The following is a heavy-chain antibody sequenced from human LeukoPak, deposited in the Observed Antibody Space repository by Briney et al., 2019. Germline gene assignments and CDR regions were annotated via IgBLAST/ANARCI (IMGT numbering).Heavy chain of an antibody. CDR1: GFTFDDYA. Sequence: GGSLRLSCAASGFTFDDYAMHWVRQAPGKGLEWVSGISWNSGSIGYADSVKGRFTISRDNAKNSLYLQMNSLRAEDTALYYCAKDIGGRYCSSTSCYAVDYWGRGTLVTVSS. CDR3: AKDIGGRYCSSTSCYAVDY. D-gene: IGHD2-2*01. V-gene: IGHV3-9*01. J-gene: IGHJ4*02. CDR2: ISWNSGSI.